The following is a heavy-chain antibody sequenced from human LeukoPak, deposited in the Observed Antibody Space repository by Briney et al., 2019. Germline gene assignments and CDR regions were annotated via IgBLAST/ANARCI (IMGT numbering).Heavy chain of an antibody. D-gene: IGHD3-22*01. CDR1: GGSISSYY. J-gene: IGHJ4*02. Sequence: SETLSLTCTVSGGSISSYYWSWIRQPPGKGLEWIGYIYYSGSTNYNPSLKSRVTISVDTSKNQFSLKLSSVTAADTAVYYCARHMSVRPYYYDSSGYLAYWGQGTLVTVSS. V-gene: IGHV4-59*08. CDR2: IYYSGST. CDR3: ARHMSVRPYYYDSSGYLAY.